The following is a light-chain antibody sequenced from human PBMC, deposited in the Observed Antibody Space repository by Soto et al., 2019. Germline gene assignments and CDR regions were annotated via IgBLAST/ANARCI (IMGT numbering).Light chain of an antibody. CDR1: QSVGSY. V-gene: IGKV3-11*01. CDR2: DTS. Sequence: SPATLSVSRKQRATLSCRASQSVGSYFAWYQQKPGQAPRVVIYDTSSRATGIPTRFSGSGSGTDFALTISGVEPEDFAVYYCQHRTNWPWTFGQGTKVDNK. J-gene: IGKJ1*01. CDR3: QHRTNWPWT.